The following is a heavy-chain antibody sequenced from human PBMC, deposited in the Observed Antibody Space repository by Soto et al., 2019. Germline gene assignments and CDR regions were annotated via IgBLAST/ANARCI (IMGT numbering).Heavy chain of an antibody. CDR2: IYYSGST. D-gene: IGHD3-10*01. CDR1: GGSISSGGYY. CDR3: ARYYGSGSYLDY. V-gene: IGHV4-31*01. Sequence: QVQLQESGPGLVKPSQTLSLTCTVSGGSISSGGYYWTWIRQHPGKGLEWIGHIYYSGSTYYNPSPKRLVTIAVDTSKNQFSLELSSVTAADTAVFYCARYYGSGSYLDYWGQGTLVTVSS. J-gene: IGHJ4*02.